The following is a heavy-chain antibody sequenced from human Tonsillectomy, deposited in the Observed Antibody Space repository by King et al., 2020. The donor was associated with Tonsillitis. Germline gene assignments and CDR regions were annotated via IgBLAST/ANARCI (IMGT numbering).Heavy chain of an antibody. D-gene: IGHD3-10*01. CDR3: AKAIRDMVRGVLNY. CDR1: GFTFDDYA. Sequence: VQLVESGGGLVQPGRSLRLSCAASGFTFDDYAMHWVRQAPGKALEWVSGISWSSGTIGYADSVKGRFTISRDNAKNSLYLQMNSLRAEDTALYYCAKAIRDMVRGVLNYWGQGTLVTVSS. V-gene: IGHV3-9*01. J-gene: IGHJ4*02. CDR2: ISWSSGTI.